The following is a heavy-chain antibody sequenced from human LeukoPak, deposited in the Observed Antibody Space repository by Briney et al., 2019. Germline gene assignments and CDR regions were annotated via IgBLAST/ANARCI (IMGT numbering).Heavy chain of an antibody. CDR1: GFTFGDYA. V-gene: IGHV3-9*01. CDR3: AKTPARYCSSTSCYSYFDY. D-gene: IGHD2-2*02. CDR2: ISWNSGSI. Sequence: GGSLRLSCAASGFTFGDYAMHWVRQAPGKGLEWVSGISWNSGSIGYADSVKGRFTISRDNAKNSLYLQMNSLRAEDTALYYCAKTPARYCSSTSCYSYFDYWGQGTLVTVSS. J-gene: IGHJ4*02.